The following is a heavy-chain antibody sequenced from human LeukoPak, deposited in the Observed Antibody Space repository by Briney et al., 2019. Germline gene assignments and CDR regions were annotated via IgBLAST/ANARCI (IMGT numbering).Heavy chain of an antibody. CDR3: ARHGSSWSFDY. CDR2: IQNSGTT. Sequence: SETLSLTCTVSGAFISTYYWSWIRQPPGKGLEWIGYIQNSGTTNHNPSLQSRVTISVDMSKNQFSLRLSSVTAADTAVYYCARHGSSWSFDYWGQGTLVPVSS. V-gene: IGHV4-59*08. J-gene: IGHJ4*02. CDR1: GAFISTYY. D-gene: IGHD6-13*01.